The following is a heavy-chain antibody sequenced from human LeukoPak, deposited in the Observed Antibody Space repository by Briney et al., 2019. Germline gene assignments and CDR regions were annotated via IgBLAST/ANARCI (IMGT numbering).Heavy chain of an antibody. J-gene: IGHJ4*02. CDR3: ARTLGTTVKGIDY. V-gene: IGHV4-34*01. CDR1: GGSFSGYY. Sequence: PSETLSLTCAVYGGSFSGYYWSWIRQPPGKGLEWIGEINHSGSTNYNPSLKSRVTISVDTSKNQLSLKLSSVTAADTAVYYCARTLGTTVKGIDYWGQGTLVTVSS. D-gene: IGHD4-17*01. CDR2: INHSGST.